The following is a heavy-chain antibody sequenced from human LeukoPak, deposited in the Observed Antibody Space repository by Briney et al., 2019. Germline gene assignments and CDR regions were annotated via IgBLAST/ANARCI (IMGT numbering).Heavy chain of an antibody. CDR3: VRGHGYNLEDYFDN. CDR2: VAWDGGGT. V-gene: IGHV3-43*01. D-gene: IGHD5-24*01. J-gene: IGHJ4*02. CDR1: GFNFDDYT. Sequence: GGSLRLSCAASGFNFDDYTMHWVRQAPGKGLEWVSLVAWDGGGTFFADSVKGRFTVSRDNSKNSLSLYMNSLTTEDSALYYCVRGHGYNLEDYFDNWGQGTLVTVSS.